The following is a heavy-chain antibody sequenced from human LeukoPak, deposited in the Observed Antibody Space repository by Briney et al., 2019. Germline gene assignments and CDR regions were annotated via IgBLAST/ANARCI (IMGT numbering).Heavy chain of an antibody. CDR2: ISRNGGST. J-gene: IGHJ4*02. Sequence: GGSLRLSCSASGFTFSSYAMHWVRQAPGKGLEYVSSISRNGGSTYYADSVKGRFTISRDNSKNTLFLQMSSLRTEDTAVYYCASPYSGYDYNFDHWGQGTLVTVSS. V-gene: IGHV3-64D*06. CDR3: ASPYSGYDYNFDH. CDR1: GFTFSSYA. D-gene: IGHD5-12*01.